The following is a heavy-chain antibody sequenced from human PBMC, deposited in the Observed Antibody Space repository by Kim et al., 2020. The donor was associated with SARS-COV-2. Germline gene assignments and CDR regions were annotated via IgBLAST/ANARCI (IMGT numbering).Heavy chain of an antibody. J-gene: IGHJ6*02. V-gene: IGHV4-39*02. CDR2: IYYSGST. CDR1: GGSISSSSYY. Sequence: SETLSLICTVYGGSISSSSYYWGWIRQPPGKGLEWIGSIYYSGSTYYNPSLKSRVTISVDTSKNQFSLKLSSVTAADTAVYYCARESITMIVVVITPYYYYGMDVWGQGTTVTVSS. D-gene: IGHD3-22*01. CDR3: ARESITMIVVVITPYYYYGMDV.